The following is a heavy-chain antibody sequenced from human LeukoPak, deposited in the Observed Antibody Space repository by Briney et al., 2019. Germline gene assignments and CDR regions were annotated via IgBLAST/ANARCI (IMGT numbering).Heavy chain of an antibody. CDR1: GGTFSSYA. CDR3: AREGLYSSSSGWSFDP. Sequence: SVKVSCKASGGTFSSYAISWVRQAPGQGLEWMGGIIPIFGTANYAQKFQGRVTITADESTSTAYMELSSLRSEDTAVYYCAREGLYSSSSGWSFDPWGQGTLVTVSS. CDR2: IIPIFGTA. J-gene: IGHJ5*02. V-gene: IGHV1-69*13. D-gene: IGHD6-6*01.